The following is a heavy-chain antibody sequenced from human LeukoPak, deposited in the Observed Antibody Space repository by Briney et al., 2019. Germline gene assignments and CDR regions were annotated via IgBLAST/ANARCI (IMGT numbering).Heavy chain of an antibody. D-gene: IGHD3-22*01. CDR2: INPNSGGT. CDR3: ARDQGYYDSSGYHR. Sequence: ASVKVSCKASGYTFTGYYMHWVRQAPGQGLEWMGWINPNSGGTNYAQKFQGRDTMTRDTSISTAYMELSRLRSDDTAVYYCARDQGYYDSSGYHRWGQGTLVTISS. CDR1: GYTFTGYY. J-gene: IGHJ4*01. V-gene: IGHV1-2*02.